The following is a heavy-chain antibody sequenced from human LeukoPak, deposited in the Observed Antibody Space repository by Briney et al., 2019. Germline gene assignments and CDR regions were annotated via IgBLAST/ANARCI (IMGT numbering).Heavy chain of an antibody. Sequence: PGGSLRLSCAASGFTLSNAWMSWVRQAPGKGLEWVGRIKSKTDGGTTDYAAPVKGRFTISRDDSKNTLYLQMNSLKTEDTAVYYCTMDKGWFGELFSYWGQGTLVTVSS. J-gene: IGHJ4*02. CDR3: TMDKGWFGELFSY. V-gene: IGHV3-15*01. CDR1: GFTLSNAW. D-gene: IGHD3-10*01. CDR2: IKSKTDGGTT.